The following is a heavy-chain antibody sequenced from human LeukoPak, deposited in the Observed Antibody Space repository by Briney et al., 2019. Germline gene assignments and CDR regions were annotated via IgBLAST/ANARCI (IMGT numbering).Heavy chain of an antibody. J-gene: IGHJ4*02. CDR1: GGSISSYY. CDR2: IYYSGST. Sequence: SETLSLTCTVSGGSISSYYWSWIRQPPRKGLEWIGYIYYSGSTNYNPSLKSRVTISVDTSKNQFSLKLSSVTAADTAVYYCARRSSGGYFDYWGQGTLVTVSS. V-gene: IGHV4-59*01. CDR3: ARRSSGGYFDY. D-gene: IGHD6-6*01.